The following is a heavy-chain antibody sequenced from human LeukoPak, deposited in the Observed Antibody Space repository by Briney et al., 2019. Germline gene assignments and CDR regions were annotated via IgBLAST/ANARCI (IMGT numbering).Heavy chain of an antibody. Sequence: GGSLRLSCAASGFTFSSYYMSWVRQAPGKGLEWVASIKDEDGSDRYYVDSVKGRFTISRDNAKKSVFPQMNSLRAEDTASYFCAREWEVPRYFDYWGRGSLVIVSS. CDR1: GFTFSSYY. J-gene: IGHJ4*02. CDR3: AREWEVPRYFDY. D-gene: IGHD1-26*01. V-gene: IGHV3-7*04. CDR2: IKDEDGSDR.